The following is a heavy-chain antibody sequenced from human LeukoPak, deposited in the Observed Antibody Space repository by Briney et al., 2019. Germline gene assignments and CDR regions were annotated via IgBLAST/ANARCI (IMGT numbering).Heavy chain of an antibody. Sequence: PGESLRLSCAASGFTFSSYAMTWVRQAPGKGLEWVSVISGSGDTTYYADSVKGRFTISRDNSKNTLYPQMSSLRAEDTAVYFCARSRDGYKRFDSWGQGTLVTVSS. CDR1: GFTFSSYA. V-gene: IGHV3-23*01. D-gene: IGHD5-24*01. J-gene: IGHJ4*02. CDR3: ARSRDGYKRFDS. CDR2: ISGSGDTT.